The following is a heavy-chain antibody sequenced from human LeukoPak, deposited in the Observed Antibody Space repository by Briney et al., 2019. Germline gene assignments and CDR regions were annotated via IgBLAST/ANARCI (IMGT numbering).Heavy chain of an antibody. V-gene: IGHV3-15*01. CDR3: TTYLGSVGKGEFDY. J-gene: IGHJ4*02. CDR1: GFALSSAW. D-gene: IGHD3-16*01. CDR2: FKSKTAT. Sequence: PGGSLTLSCAASGFALSSAWMNWVRQAPGKGLEWVGHFKSKTATNYAAPVKGRFTFSSDDSQNTLYLQMSSLKTEDTAVYYCTTYLGSVGKGEFDYWGQGTPVTVSS.